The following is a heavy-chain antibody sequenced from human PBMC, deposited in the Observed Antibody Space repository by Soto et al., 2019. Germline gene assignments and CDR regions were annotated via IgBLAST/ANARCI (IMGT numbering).Heavy chain of an antibody. J-gene: IGHJ6*02. CDR3: AAVPDILTGYPYYYYSMDV. CDR2: IVVGSGHT. V-gene: IGHV1-58*01. D-gene: IGHD3-9*01. Sequence: GASVKVSCKASGFTFTSSAVQWVRQARGQRLEWIGWIVVGSGHTNYAQKFQERVTITRDMSTSTAYMELSSPRSEDTAVYYCAAVPDILTGYPYYYYSMDVWGQGTTVTVSS. CDR1: GFTFTSSA.